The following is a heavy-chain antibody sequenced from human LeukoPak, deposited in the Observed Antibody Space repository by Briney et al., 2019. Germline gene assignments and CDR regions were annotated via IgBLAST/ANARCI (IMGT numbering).Heavy chain of an antibody. D-gene: IGHD5-12*01. V-gene: IGHV3-33*01. J-gene: IGHJ4*02. Sequence: PGGSLRLSCVVSGFTLSTHGFHWVRQAPGKGLEWVSVIWHDGGRKEYADSVRGRFTISRDNSNLYLQMNSLRAEDTAIYYCARDIGNSGFNLDYWGQGTPVTASS. CDR3: ARDIGNSGFNLDY. CDR2: IWHDGGRK. CDR1: GFTLSTHG.